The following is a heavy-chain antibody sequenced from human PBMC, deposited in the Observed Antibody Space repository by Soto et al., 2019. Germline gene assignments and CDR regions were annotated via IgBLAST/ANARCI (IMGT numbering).Heavy chain of an antibody. D-gene: IGHD3-3*01. V-gene: IGHV3-74*01. J-gene: IGHJ5*02. CDR1: GFKFSSYG. CDR3: ARASYYDFWSGYYIGFDP. Sequence: PGGSLRLSSAASGFKFSSYGMHWVRQAPGKGLVWVSRINSDGSSTSYADSVKGRFTISRDNAKNTLYLQMNSLRAEDTAVYYCARASYYDFWSGYYIGFDPWGQGTLVTVSS. CDR2: INSDGSST.